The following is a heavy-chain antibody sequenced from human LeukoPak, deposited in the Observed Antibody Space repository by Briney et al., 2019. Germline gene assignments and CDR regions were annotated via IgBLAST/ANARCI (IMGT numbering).Heavy chain of an antibody. J-gene: IGHJ4*02. CDR1: GYTFTGYY. CDR3: ARASIMITFGGVIVGLYYFDY. CDR2: INPNSGGA. D-gene: IGHD3-16*02. Sequence: ASVKVSCKASGYTFTGYYIHWVRQAPGQGLEWMGWINPNSGGANYAQKYQGRVTMTRDTSISTAYMELSRLRSDDTAVYYCARASIMITFGGVIVGLYYFDYWGQGTLVTVSS. V-gene: IGHV1-2*02.